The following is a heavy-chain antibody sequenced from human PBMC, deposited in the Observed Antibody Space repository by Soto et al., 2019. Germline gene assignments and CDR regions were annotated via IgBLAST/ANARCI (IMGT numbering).Heavy chain of an antibody. CDR3: ARGLRFLDSWFDP. V-gene: IGHV4-31*03. CDR1: GGSISSGGYY. D-gene: IGHD3-3*01. Sequence: SETLSLTCTVSGGSISSGGYYWSWIRQHPGKGLEWIGYIYYSGSTYYNPSLKSRVTIPVDTSKNQFSLKLSSVTAADTAVYYCARGLRFLDSWFDPWGQGTLVTVSS. J-gene: IGHJ5*02. CDR2: IYYSGST.